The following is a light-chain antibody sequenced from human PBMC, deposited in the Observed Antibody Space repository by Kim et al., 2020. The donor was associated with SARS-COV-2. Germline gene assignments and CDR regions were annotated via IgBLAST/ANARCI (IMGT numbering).Light chain of an antibody. CDR3: LQHKSHPHT. J-gene: IGKJ2*01. V-gene: IGKV1-17*03. CDR1: QGINDH. CDR2: AAS. Sequence: DIQMIQSPSVMSASVGDTVTITCRASQGINDHLAWYQQEPGKVPQRLIYAASTLHSGAPSRFSGSGSGTEFTLTISSLQPEYFATHHCLQHKSHPHTFRQGTNLEI.